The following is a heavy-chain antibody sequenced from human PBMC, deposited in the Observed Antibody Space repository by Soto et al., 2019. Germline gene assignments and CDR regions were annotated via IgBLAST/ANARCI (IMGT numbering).Heavy chain of an antibody. D-gene: IGHD2-2*01. CDR1: GFTFSSYA. J-gene: IGHJ6*03. V-gene: IGHV3-23*01. Sequence: PGGSLRLSCAASGFTFSSYAMSWVRQAPGKGLEWVSAISGSGGSTYYADSVKGRFTISRDNSKNTLYLQMNSLRAEDTAVYYCAKCPAAMPAYYMDVWGKGTTVTVSS. CDR3: AKCPAAMPAYYMDV. CDR2: ISGSGGST.